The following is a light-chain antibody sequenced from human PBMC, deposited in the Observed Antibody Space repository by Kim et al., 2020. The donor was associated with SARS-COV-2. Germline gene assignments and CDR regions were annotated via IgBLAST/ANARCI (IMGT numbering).Light chain of an antibody. J-gene: IGLJ1*01. CDR1: SLRNYY. CDR2: GKN. CDR3: NSRDSSGNHLGV. V-gene: IGLV3-19*01. Sequence: SSELTQDPAVSVALGQTVRITCQGDSLRNYYANWYQQKPGQAPVLVIYGKNNRPSGIPDRFSGSSSGNTASITITGAQAEDEADYYCNSRDSSGNHLGVFGTGTKVTVL.